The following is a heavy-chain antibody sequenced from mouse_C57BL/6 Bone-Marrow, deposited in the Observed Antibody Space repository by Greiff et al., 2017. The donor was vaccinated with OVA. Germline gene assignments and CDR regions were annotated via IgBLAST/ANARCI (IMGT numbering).Heavy chain of an antibody. V-gene: IGHV1-69*01. Sequence: QVQLQQPGAELVMPGASVKLSCKASGYTFTSYWMHWVKQRPGQGLEWIGEIDPSDSYTNYNQKFKGKSTLTVDKSSSTAYMQLSSLTSEDSAVYYCAGSAITTDSGFDYWGQGTTLTVSS. CDR3: AGSAITTDSGFDY. CDR2: IDPSDSYT. D-gene: IGHD1-2*01. J-gene: IGHJ2*01. CDR1: GYTFTSYW.